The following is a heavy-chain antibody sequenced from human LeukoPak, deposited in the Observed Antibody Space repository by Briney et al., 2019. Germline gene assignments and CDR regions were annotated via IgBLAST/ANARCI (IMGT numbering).Heavy chain of an antibody. CDR2: IKQDGSEK. CDR3: ARGIAARHFDY. CDR1: GFTFSSYW. J-gene: IGHJ4*02. D-gene: IGHD6-6*01. V-gene: IGHV3-7*01. Sequence: PGGSLRLSGAASGFTFSSYWMSWVRQAPGKGLEWVANIKQDGSEKYYVDSVEGRFTISRDNAKNSLYLQMNSLRAEDTAVYYCARGIAARHFDYWGQGTLVTVSS.